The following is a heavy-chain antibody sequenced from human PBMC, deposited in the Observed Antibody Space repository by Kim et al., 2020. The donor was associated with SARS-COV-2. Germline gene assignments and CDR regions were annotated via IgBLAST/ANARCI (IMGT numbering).Heavy chain of an antibody. D-gene: IGHD1-26*01. V-gene: IGHV3-30*18. J-gene: IGHJ5*02. CDR3: AKGRIVGAIRRINWFDP. CDR1: GFTFSSYG. Sequence: GGSLRLSCAASGFTFSSYGMHWVRQAPGKGLEWVAVISYDGSNKYYADSVKGRFTISRDNSKNTLYLQMNSLRAEDTAVYYCAKGRIVGAIRRINWFDP. CDR2: ISYDGSNK.